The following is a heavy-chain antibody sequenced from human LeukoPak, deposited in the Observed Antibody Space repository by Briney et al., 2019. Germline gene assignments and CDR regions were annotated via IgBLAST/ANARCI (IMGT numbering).Heavy chain of an antibody. V-gene: IGHV3-23*01. J-gene: IGHJ4*02. Sequence: TGGSLRLSCAASGFTFSNAWMTWVRQAPGMGLESVSAISGSGGYTYYADSVKGRFTISRDNSKNTLYLQMNSLRAEDTAIYYCAKAEGKNPTGGRWLDWGQGTLVTVSS. CDR2: ISGSGGYT. D-gene: IGHD6-19*01. CDR3: AKAEGKNPTGGRWLD. CDR1: GFTFSNAW.